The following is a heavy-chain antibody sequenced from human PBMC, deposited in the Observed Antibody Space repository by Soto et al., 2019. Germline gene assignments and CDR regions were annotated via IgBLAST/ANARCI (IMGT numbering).Heavy chain of an antibody. J-gene: IGHJ4*02. CDR3: ASTYDSSGYYIIFDY. CDR2: IYYSGST. V-gene: IGHV4-39*01. D-gene: IGHD3-22*01. CDR1: GGSISSSSYY. Sequence: PSETLSLTCPVSGGSISSSSYYWGWIRQPPGKGLEWIGSIYYSGSTYYNPSLKSRVTISVDTSKNQFSLKLSSVTAADTAVYYCASTYDSSGYYIIFDYWGQGTLVTVSS.